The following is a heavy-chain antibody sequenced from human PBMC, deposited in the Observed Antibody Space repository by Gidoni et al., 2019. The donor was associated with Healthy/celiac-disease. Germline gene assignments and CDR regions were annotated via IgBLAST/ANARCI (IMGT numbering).Heavy chain of an antibody. CDR2: ISYDGSNK. D-gene: IGHD4-17*01. V-gene: IGHV3-30-3*01. CDR3: ARDEALRSGDYFDY. CDR1: GFTFSSYA. Sequence: QVQLVESGGGVVQPGRSLRLSCAASGFTFSSYAMHWVRQAPGKGLEWVAVISYDGSNKYYADSVKGRFTISRDNSKNTLYLQMNSLRAEDTAVYYCARDEALRSGDYFDYWGQGTLVTVSS. J-gene: IGHJ4*02.